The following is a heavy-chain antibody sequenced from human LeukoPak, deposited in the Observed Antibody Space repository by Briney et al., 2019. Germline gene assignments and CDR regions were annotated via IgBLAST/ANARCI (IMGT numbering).Heavy chain of an antibody. V-gene: IGHV3-23*01. CDR2: ISGSDGST. CDR1: GFTFSSYG. J-gene: IGHJ4*02. D-gene: IGHD3-16*01. CDR3: AKHPSPVFGGGSYFED. Sequence: GGTLRLSCAASGFTFSSYGMSWVRQAPGKGLEWVSGISGSDGSTYYADSVKGRFTISRDNSKNTLYLQMYSLRAEDTAVYYCAKHPSPVFGGGSYFEDWGQGTLVTVSS.